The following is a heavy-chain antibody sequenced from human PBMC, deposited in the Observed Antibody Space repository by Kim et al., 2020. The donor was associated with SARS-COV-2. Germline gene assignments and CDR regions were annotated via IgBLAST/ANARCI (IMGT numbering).Heavy chain of an antibody. CDR3: ARAGFGELSPPDY. D-gene: IGHD3-10*01. Sequence: NPALKSRVTISVDTSKNQFSRKLSSVTAADTAVYYCARAGFGELSPPDYWGQGTLVTVSS. J-gene: IGHJ4*02. V-gene: IGHV4-4*09.